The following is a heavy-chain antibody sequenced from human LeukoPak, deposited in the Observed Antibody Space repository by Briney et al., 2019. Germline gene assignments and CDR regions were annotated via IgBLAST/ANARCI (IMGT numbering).Heavy chain of an antibody. J-gene: IGHJ4*02. CDR3: ARLSSSWYKYYFDY. CDR2: INHSGST. D-gene: IGHD6-13*01. CDR1: GGSFNGYY. Sequence: SETLSLTCAVYGGSFNGYYWSWIRQPPGKGLEWIGEINHSGSTNYNPSLKSRVTISVDTSKNQFSLKLSSVTAADTAVYYCARLSSSWYKYYFDYWGQGTLVTVSS. V-gene: IGHV4-34*01.